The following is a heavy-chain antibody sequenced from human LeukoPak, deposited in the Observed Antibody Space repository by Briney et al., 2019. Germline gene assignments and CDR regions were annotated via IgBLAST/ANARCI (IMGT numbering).Heavy chain of an antibody. V-gene: IGHV3-7*01. Sequence: GGSLRLSCAASGFTFSSHWMSWVRQAPGKGLEWVANIKQDGSEKYYVDSVKGRFTISRDNAKNSLYLQMNSLRAEDTAVYYCARDDPLRTFDYWGQGTLVTVSS. D-gene: IGHD1-14*01. CDR2: IKQDGSEK. CDR1: GFTFSSHW. CDR3: ARDDPLRTFDY. J-gene: IGHJ4*02.